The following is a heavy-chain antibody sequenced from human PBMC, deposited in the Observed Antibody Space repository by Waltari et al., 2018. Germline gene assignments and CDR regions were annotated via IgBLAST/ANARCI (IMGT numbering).Heavy chain of an antibody. D-gene: IGHD6-25*01. V-gene: IGHV1-18*01. CDR3: ARGSATLGD. CDR1: GYSFSSYG. Sequence: QVQLVQSGTEVKKLGASVKVSCQTSGYSFSSYGFTWVRQAPGQGLEWMGWISTYNGDTDYAQKFQGRVTMTTDTSTSTAYMELRSLTSDDTALYYCARGSATLGDWGQGTLVTVSS. CDR2: ISTYNGDT. J-gene: IGHJ4*02.